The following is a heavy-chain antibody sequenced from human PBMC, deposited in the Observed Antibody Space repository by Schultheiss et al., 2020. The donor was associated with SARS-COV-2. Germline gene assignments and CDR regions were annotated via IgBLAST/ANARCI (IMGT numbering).Heavy chain of an antibody. CDR3: ASRHYYDFWSGYSDDAFDI. V-gene: IGHV4-59*01. Sequence: SETLSLTCTVSGGSISSYYWSWIRQPPGKGLEWIGYIYYSGSTNYNPSLKSRVTISVDTSKNQFSLKLSSVTAADTAVYYCASRHYYDFWSGYSDDAFDIWGQGTMVTGSS. D-gene: IGHD3-3*01. CDR1: GGSISSYY. J-gene: IGHJ3*02. CDR2: IYYSGST.